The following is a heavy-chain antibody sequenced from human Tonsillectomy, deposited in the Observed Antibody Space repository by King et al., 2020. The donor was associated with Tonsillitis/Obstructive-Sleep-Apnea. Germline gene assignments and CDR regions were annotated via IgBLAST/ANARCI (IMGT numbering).Heavy chain of an antibody. Sequence: QLQESGPGLVKPSETLSLTCTVSGGSISSSSYYWGWIRQPPGKGLEWIGSIYYSGSTYYNLSLKSRVTISVDTSKNQFSLKLSSVTAADTAVYYCAGRKSTIFGVVAAVDYWGQGTLVTVSS. V-gene: IGHV4-39*01. D-gene: IGHD3-3*01. CDR2: IYYSGST. CDR3: AGRKSTIFGVVAAVDY. CDR1: GGSISSSSYY. J-gene: IGHJ4*02.